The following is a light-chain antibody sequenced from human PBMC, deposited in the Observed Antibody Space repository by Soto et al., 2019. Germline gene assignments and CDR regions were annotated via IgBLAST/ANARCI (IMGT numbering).Light chain of an antibody. Sequence: DIQMTQSPSSLSAFVGDRVTITCRASQTISTSLNWYQQKSGKAPKVLIYGASSLQRGVPSRFSGSGSGTDFTLTISSLQPEDFATYYCQQTYNSPQTFAQGTKVEIQ. CDR3: QQTYNSPQT. CDR2: GAS. CDR1: QTISTS. J-gene: IGKJ1*01. V-gene: IGKV1-39*01.